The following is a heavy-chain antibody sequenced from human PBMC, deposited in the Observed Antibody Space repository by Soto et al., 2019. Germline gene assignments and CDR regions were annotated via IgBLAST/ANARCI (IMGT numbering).Heavy chain of an antibody. CDR1: GYTFTSYD. J-gene: IGHJ3*02. D-gene: IGHD3-3*01. Sequence: QVQLVQSGAEVKKPGASVKVSCKASGYTFTSYDINWVRQATGQGLEWMGWMNPNSGNTGYAQKFQGRVTMTRNTSISTAYMELSSLRSEDTAVYYCARGLIKIFGVVIIDDAFDIWGQGTMVTVSS. V-gene: IGHV1-8*01. CDR3: ARGLIKIFGVVIIDDAFDI. CDR2: MNPNSGNT.